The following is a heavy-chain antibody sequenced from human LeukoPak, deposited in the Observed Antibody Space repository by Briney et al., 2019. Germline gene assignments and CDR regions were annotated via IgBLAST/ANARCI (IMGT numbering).Heavy chain of an antibody. D-gene: IGHD3-16*02. J-gene: IGHJ4*02. Sequence: QPGGSLRLSCAASGFTFSNYWMHWVRQAPGKGLVWVSRINSDGINTSYADSVKGRFTISRDNAKNTLNLQMNSLRAEDTAVYYCARDFALIYDYVWGSYRSPTIDYWGQGTLVTVSS. V-gene: IGHV3-74*01. CDR2: INSDGINT. CDR1: GFTFSNYW. CDR3: ARDFALIYDYVWGSYRSPTIDY.